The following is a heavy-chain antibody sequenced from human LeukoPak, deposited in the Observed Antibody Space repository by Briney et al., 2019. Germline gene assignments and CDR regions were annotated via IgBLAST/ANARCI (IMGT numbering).Heavy chain of an antibody. Sequence: ASVKVSCKASGYTFTSYDINWVRQATGQGLEWMGWMNPNSGNTGYAQKFQGRVTMTRNTSISTAYMELSSLRSEDTAVYYCAREGTPSSVDYYGMDVWGQGTTVTVSS. D-gene: IGHD6-6*01. CDR2: MNPNSGNT. J-gene: IGHJ6*02. CDR3: AREGTPSSVDYYGMDV. V-gene: IGHV1-8*01. CDR1: GYTFTSYD.